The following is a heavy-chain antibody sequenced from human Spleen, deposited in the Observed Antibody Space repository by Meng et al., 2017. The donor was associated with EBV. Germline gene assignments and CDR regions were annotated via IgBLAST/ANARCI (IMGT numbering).Heavy chain of an antibody. Sequence: QVQLPESGPGLCKPSQTLSLTCAVSGGSISSGDYYWSWIRQPPGTGLEWIGYIFFGGSTNYNPSLKSRVTMSVDTSKNQFSLKLSSVTAADTAVYYCASSLYSSSRVNWFDPWGQGALVTVSS. D-gene: IGHD6-13*01. CDR3: ASSLYSSSRVNWFDP. V-gene: IGHV4-30-4*01. CDR2: IFFGGST. J-gene: IGHJ5*02. CDR1: GGSISSGDYY.